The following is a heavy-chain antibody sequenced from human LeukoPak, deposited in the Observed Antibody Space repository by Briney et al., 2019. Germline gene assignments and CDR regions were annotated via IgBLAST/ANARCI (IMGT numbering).Heavy chain of an antibody. CDR3: ARVVPTFPGSSAFDI. CDR1: GGSISSYY. CDR2: IYYSGST. V-gene: IGHV4-59*01. D-gene: IGHD3-16*01. J-gene: IGHJ3*02. Sequence: PSETLSLTCTVSGGSISSYYWSWIRQPPGKGLEWIGYIYYSGSTNYNPSLKSRVTISVDTSKNQFSLKLSSVTAADTAVYYCARVVPTFPGSSAFDIWGQGTMVTVSS.